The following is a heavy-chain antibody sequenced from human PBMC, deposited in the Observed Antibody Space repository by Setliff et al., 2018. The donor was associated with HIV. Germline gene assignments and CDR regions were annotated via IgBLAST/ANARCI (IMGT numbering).Heavy chain of an antibody. CDR3: ATDIVATLDY. V-gene: IGHV3-30*02. Sequence: GGSLRLSCAASGFTFSNSGMHWVRQAPGKGLEWVTFIRYDGSEKYYVDSVKGRFTISRDNAKNSLYLQMNSLRAEDTAVYYCATDIVATLDYWGQGTLVTVSS. CDR2: IRYDGSEK. D-gene: IGHD5-12*01. CDR1: GFTFSNSG. J-gene: IGHJ4*02.